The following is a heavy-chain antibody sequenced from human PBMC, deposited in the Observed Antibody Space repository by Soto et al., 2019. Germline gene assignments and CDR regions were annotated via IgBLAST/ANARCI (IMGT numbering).Heavy chain of an antibody. V-gene: IGHV3-23*01. Sequence: GGSLRLSCAASGFTFSSYAMSWVRQAPGKGLEWVSAISGSGGSTYYADSVKGRFTISRDNSKNTLYLQMNSLRAEDKAVYYCAKESQGGQKVAAFPVDYWGQGTLVTVSS. D-gene: IGHD6-19*01. CDR3: AKESQGGQKVAAFPVDY. CDR2: ISGSGGST. J-gene: IGHJ4*02. CDR1: GFTFSSYA.